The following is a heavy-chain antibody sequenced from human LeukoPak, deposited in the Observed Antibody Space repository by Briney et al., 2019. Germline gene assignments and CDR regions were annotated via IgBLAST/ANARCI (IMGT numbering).Heavy chain of an antibody. D-gene: IGHD2-2*01. CDR2: ISYNGST. Sequence: PSETLSLTCTVSGGSISSSDYSWTWIRQQPGKGLEWIGYISYNGSTYYRPSLKSRVTISADTSKSQFFLKLTSVTAADTAIYYCARKVVPVGVPAWWFDPWGQGTLVIVSS. V-gene: IGHV4-31*03. CDR3: ARKVVPVGVPAWWFDP. CDR1: GGSISSSDYS. J-gene: IGHJ5*02.